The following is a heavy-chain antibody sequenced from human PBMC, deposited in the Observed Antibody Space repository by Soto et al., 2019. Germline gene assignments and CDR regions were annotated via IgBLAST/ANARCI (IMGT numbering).Heavy chain of an antibody. J-gene: IGHJ3*02. D-gene: IGHD6-19*01. CDR2: ISGSGGST. CDR3: AKGGPVAGTEGPHDAFDI. Sequence: XGCLRLICAACGFSVSSYAMSWVRQAPGKGLEWVSAISGSGGSTYYADSVKGRFTISRDNSKNTLYLQMNSLRAEDTAVYYCAKGGPVAGTEGPHDAFDIWAQGTMVTVSS. V-gene: IGHV3-23*01. CDR1: GFSVSSYA.